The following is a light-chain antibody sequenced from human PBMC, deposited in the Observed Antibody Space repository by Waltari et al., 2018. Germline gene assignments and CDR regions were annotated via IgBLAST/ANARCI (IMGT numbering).Light chain of an antibody. CDR2: DVS. CDR3: CSYAGTNSLV. Sequence: QSALTQPRSVSGSPGQSVTISCTGTSSDVVGYYYVSWCQQHPGKAPKPMIYDVSKRPSGVPDRFSGSKSGNTASLTISGLQAEDEADYYCCSYAGTNSLVFGGGTKLTVL. V-gene: IGLV2-11*01. J-gene: IGLJ2*01. CDR1: SSDVVGYYY.